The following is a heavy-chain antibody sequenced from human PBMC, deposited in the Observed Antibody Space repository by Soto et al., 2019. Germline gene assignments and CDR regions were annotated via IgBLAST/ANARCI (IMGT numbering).Heavy chain of an antibody. D-gene: IGHD3-10*01. CDR2: ISGTSDYI. CDR3: ARDLSYYGSGSYYYFDY. J-gene: IGHJ4*02. Sequence: GGSLRLSCAASGFGFDEYGMNWVRQAPGKGLEWVSSISGTSDYISYADSVKGRFTISRDNAKNSLYLQMNSLRAEDTAVYFCARDLSYYGSGSYYYFDYWGQGALVTVSS. CDR1: GFGFDEYG. V-gene: IGHV3-21*01.